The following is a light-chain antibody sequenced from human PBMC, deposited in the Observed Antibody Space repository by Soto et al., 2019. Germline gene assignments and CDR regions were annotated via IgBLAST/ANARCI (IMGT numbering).Light chain of an antibody. CDR2: AAS. CDR1: QGISSW. Sequence: DIQMTQSPSSVSASVGDRVTITCRASQGISSWLAWYQQKPGKAPKLLIYAASSLQSGVPSRFSGSGSGTDFTLTIDRLESEDFAVYFCQQYGDLPWTFGQGTKVEN. CDR3: QQYGDLPWT. V-gene: IGKV1-12*01. J-gene: IGKJ1*01.